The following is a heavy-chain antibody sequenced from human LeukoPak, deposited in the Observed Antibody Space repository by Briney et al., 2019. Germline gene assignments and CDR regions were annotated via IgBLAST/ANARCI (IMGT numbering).Heavy chain of an antibody. CDR2: IYYSGST. D-gene: IGHD6-13*01. Sequence: SETLSLTCTVSGGSISSYYWSWIRQPPGKGLEWIGYIYYSGSTNYNSSFKSRVTISVDTSKNQFSLKLSSVTAADTAVYYCARYSSSWRREYFQHWGQGTLVTVSS. CDR3: ARYSSSWRREYFQH. CDR1: GGSISSYY. J-gene: IGHJ1*01. V-gene: IGHV4-59*12.